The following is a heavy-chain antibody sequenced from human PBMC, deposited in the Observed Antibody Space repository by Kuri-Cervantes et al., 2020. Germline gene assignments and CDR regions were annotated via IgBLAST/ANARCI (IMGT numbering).Heavy chain of an antibody. CDR2: IIPIFGTA. V-gene: IGHV1-69*05. CDR3: AGLETHCTNGVCYVSALDP. CDR1: GGTFSSYA. D-gene: IGHD2-8*01. Sequence: SVKVSCKASGGTFSSYAISWVRQAPGQGLEWMGGIIPIFGTANYAQKFQGRVTITTDESTSTAYMELSSLRSEDTAVYYCAGLETHCTNGVCYVSALDPWGQGALVTVSS. J-gene: IGHJ5*02.